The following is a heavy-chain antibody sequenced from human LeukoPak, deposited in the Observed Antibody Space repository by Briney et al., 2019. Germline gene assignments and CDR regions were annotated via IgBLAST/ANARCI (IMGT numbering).Heavy chain of an antibody. V-gene: IGHV3-30*02. Sequence: PGGSLRLSCAASGSTFSSYGMYWVRQAPGKGLEWVAFIRYDGSNKYYADSVKGRFTISRDNARSSLYLQLNSLRAEDTAVYYCARDWQTVDGNYYYMDVWGKGTTVTISS. CDR2: IRYDGSNK. CDR3: ARDWQTVDGNYYYMDV. J-gene: IGHJ6*03. D-gene: IGHD4-17*01. CDR1: GSTFSSYG.